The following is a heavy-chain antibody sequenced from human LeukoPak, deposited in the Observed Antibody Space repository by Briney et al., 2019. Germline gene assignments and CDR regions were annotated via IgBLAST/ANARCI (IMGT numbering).Heavy chain of an antibody. D-gene: IGHD6-13*01. CDR2: IYHSGST. V-gene: IGHV4-30-2*01. Sequence: PSQTLSLTCTVSGGSISSGGYYWSWIRQPPRKGLEWIGYIYHSGSTYYNPSLKSRVTISVDRSKNQFSLKLSSVTAADTAVYYCARDFINSSWGQGTLVTVSS. J-gene: IGHJ4*02. CDR3: ARDFINSS. CDR1: GGSISSGGYY.